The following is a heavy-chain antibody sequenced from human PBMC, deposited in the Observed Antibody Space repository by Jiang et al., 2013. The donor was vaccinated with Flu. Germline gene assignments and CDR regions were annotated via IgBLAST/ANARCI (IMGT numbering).Heavy chain of an antibody. CDR3: ARDRGRLEMATIIYYGMDV. J-gene: IGHJ6*02. V-gene: IGHV6-1*01. CDR1: GDSVSSNSAA. D-gene: IGHD5-24*01. Sequence: SQTLSLTCAISGDSVSSNSAAWNWIRQSPSRGLEWLGRTYYRSKWYNDYAVSVKSRITINPDTSKNQFSLQLNSVTPEDTAVYYCARDRGRLEMATIIYYGMDVWGQGTTVTVSS. CDR2: TYYRSKWYN.